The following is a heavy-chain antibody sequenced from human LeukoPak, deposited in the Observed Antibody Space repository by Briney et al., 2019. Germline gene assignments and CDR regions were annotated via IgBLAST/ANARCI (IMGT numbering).Heavy chain of an antibody. J-gene: IGHJ4*02. Sequence: ASVKVSCKASGYTFTTYGISWLRQAPGQGLEWMGWISTYNGDINYAQKLQGRVTLTTDTSTSTVYMELSSLRSDDTAVYYCARRGSVDTPMSNWEWWYWGQGTLVTVSS. CDR3: ARRGSVDTPMSNWEWWY. D-gene: IGHD5-18*01. CDR2: ISTYNGDI. CDR1: GYTFTTYG. V-gene: IGHV1-18*01.